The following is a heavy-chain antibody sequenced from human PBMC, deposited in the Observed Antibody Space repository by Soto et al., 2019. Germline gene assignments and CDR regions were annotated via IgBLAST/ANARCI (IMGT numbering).Heavy chain of an antibody. D-gene: IGHD3-22*01. CDR1: GGSISSYY. Sequence: SETLSLTCTVSGGSISSYYWSWIRQPPGKGLEWIGYFYYTGSTNYNPSLKSRVTISVDASKNQFSLRLSSLTAADTAVYYCARSMHYSDGSNYSPFDYWGQGTLVTVSS. V-gene: IGHV4-59*12. CDR2: FYYTGST. CDR3: ARSMHYSDGSNYSPFDY. J-gene: IGHJ4*02.